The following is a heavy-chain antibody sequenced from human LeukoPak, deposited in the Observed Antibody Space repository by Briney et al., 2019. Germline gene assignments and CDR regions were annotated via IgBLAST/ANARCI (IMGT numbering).Heavy chain of an antibody. CDR1: GFTFSSYW. J-gene: IGHJ6*02. CDR2: INSDGSST. D-gene: IGHD3-3*01. V-gene: IGHV3-74*01. Sequence: GGSLRLSCAASGFTFSSYWMHWVRQAPGKGLVWVSRINSDGSSTSYADSVKGRFTISRDNAKNTLYLQMNSLRAEDTAVYYCARDRNYDFWSAQSAGDGIDVWGQGTTVTVSS. CDR3: ARDRNYDFWSAQSAGDGIDV.